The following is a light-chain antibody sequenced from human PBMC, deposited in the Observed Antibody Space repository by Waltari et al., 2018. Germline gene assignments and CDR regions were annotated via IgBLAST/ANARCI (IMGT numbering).Light chain of an antibody. Sequence: DIVMTQSPLSLPVTPGEPASISCRSSQSLLHSNGNTYLDWYLQKPGQPPQVLIYLGSNRASGVPDRFRGSGSGTDFTLEISRVEAEDVGVYYCMHALQTPLTFGGGTNVEIK. CDR3: MHALQTPLT. J-gene: IGKJ4*01. V-gene: IGKV2-28*01. CDR2: LGS. CDR1: QSLLHSNGNTY.